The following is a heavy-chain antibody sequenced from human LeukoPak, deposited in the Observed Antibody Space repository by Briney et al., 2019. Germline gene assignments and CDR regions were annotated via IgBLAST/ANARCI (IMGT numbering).Heavy chain of an antibody. D-gene: IGHD3-3*01. V-gene: IGHV3-30*02. Sequence: GGSLRLSCAASGFTFSSYGMHWVRQAPGKGLEWVAFIRYDGSNKYYADSVKGRFTISRDNSKNTLYLQMNSLRAEDTAVYYCAKDRSITISDYYMDVWGKGTTVTVSS. CDR2: IRYDGSNK. CDR1: GFTFSSYG. J-gene: IGHJ6*03. CDR3: AKDRSITISDYYMDV.